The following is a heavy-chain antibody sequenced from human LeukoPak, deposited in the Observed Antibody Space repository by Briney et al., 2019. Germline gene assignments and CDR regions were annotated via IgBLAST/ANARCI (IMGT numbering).Heavy chain of an antibody. V-gene: IGHV3-7*01. CDR2: IKQDGSEK. CDR3: ARRQAASIAVTGVWFDP. Sequence: SGGSLRLSCAASGFTFSSYWMSWVRQAPGKGLEWVANIKQDGSEKYYVVSVKGRFTISRDNAKNSLYLQMHSLRAEDTAVYYCARRQAASIAVTGVWFDPWGQGTLVTVSS. J-gene: IGHJ5*02. CDR1: GFTFSSYW. D-gene: IGHD6-6*01.